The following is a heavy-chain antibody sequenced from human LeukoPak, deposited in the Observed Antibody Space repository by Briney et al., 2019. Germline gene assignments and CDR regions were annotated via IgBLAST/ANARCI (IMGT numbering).Heavy chain of an antibody. Sequence: GGSLRLSCVASGFSFSDHWMNWVRQAPGKGLEWVSYISSSSDTIYYADSVKGRFTISRDNAKNSLYLQMNSLRAEDTAVYYCASGMRVGPNIWGQGTLVTVSS. CDR3: ASGMRVGPNI. V-gene: IGHV3-48*04. CDR1: GFSFSDHW. J-gene: IGHJ4*02. CDR2: ISSSSDTI. D-gene: IGHD1-26*01.